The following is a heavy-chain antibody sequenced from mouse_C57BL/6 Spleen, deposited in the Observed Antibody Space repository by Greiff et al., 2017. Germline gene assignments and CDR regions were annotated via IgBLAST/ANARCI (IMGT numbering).Heavy chain of an antibody. D-gene: IGHD2-3*01. J-gene: IGHJ2*01. CDR3: ARGGLLHYFDY. CDR1: GYSFTGYY. CDR2: INPSTGGT. V-gene: IGHV1-42*01. Sequence: EVQLQQPGPELVKPGASVKISCKASGYSFTGYYMNWVKQSPEKSLEWIGEINPSTGGTTYNQKFKAKATLTVEKSSSTAYMQLKSLTSEDSAVYYCARGGLLHYFDYWGQCTTLTVSS.